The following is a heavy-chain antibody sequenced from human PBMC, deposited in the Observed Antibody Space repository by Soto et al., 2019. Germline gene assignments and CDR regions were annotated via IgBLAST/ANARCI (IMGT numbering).Heavy chain of an antibody. CDR3: AREDIVVVVAATHFDY. D-gene: IGHD2-15*01. CDR2: ISSSSSYI. V-gene: IGHV3-21*01. J-gene: IGHJ4*02. CDR1: GFTFSSYS. Sequence: GGSLRLSCAASGFTFSSYSMNWVRQAPGKGLEWVSSISSSSSYIYYADSVKGRFTISRDNAKNSLYLQMNSLRAEDTAVYYCAREDIVVVVAATHFDYWGQGTLVTV.